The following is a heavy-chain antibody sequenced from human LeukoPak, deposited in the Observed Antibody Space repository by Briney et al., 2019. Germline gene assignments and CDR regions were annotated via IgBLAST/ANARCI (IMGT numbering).Heavy chain of an antibody. CDR1: GYSFTYYW. V-gene: IGHV5-51*01. CDR2: IYPGDSDT. Sequence: GESLKISCKGSGYSFTYYWIGWVRQMPGKGLEWMGIIYPGDSDTRYSPSFQGPVTISADKSIRTAYLPWGSLKASDTAIYYCARHIRGGLDYWGQGTLVTVSS. CDR3: ARHIRGGLDY. J-gene: IGHJ4*02. D-gene: IGHD2-15*01.